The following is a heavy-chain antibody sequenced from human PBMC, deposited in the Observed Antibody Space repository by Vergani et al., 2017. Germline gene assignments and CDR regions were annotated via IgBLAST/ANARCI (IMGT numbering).Heavy chain of an antibody. J-gene: IGHJ4*02. CDR2: ISWNSGSI. V-gene: IGHV3-9*01. CDR1: GFTFDDYA. Sequence: EVQLVESGGGLVQPGRSLRLSCAASGFTFDDYAMHWVRQAPGKGLEWVSGISWNSGSIGYADSVKGRFTISRDNAKNSLYLQMNSLRAEDTAVYYCARTDIYGDYSDYWGQGTLVTVSS. D-gene: IGHD4-17*01. CDR3: ARTDIYGDYSDY.